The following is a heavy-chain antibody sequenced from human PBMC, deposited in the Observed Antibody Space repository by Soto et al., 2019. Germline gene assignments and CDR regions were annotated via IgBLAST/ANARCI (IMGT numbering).Heavy chain of an antibody. CDR2: MYNTGST. CDR3: ARQECSSWSPAFDF. CDR1: GGSISGYY. J-gene: IGHJ3*01. Sequence: SETLSLTCTVSGGSISGYYWSWIRQPPGKGLEWIGYMYNTGSTVYNPSFKSRVTISVDTSKNQFSLKLSSVTAADTAVYYCARQECSSWSPAFDFWGQGTMVTVSS. V-gene: IGHV4-59*08. D-gene: IGHD2-2*01.